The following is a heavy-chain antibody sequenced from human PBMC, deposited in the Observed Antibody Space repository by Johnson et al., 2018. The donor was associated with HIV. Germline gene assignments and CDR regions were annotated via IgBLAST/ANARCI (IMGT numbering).Heavy chain of an antibody. CDR3: AREREDYGLDI. D-gene: IGHD4/OR15-4a*01. CDR2: ISYDGRNK. V-gene: IGHV3-30*19. Sequence: VQLVESGGGVVPPGGSLRLSCAASGFTFRSYGMHWVRQAPGKGLEWVAVISYDGRNKYSADSVKGRSTISRDNSKHTLYLQMNSLRAEDTAVSYCAREREDYGLDIWGQGTMVTVSS. CDR1: GFTFRSYG. J-gene: IGHJ3*02.